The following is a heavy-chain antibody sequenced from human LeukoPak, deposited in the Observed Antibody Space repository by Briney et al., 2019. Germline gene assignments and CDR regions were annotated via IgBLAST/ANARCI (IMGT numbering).Heavy chain of an antibody. Sequence: SETLSLTCTVSGGSISSSSYYWGWIRQPPGKGLEWIGSIYYSGSTYYNPSLKSRVTISVDTSKNQFSLKLSSVTAADTAVYYCARDPASITMVRGVIGYWGQGTLVTVSS. CDR1: GGSISSSSYY. V-gene: IGHV4-39*02. CDR3: ARDPASITMVRGVIGY. J-gene: IGHJ4*02. D-gene: IGHD3-10*01. CDR2: IYYSGST.